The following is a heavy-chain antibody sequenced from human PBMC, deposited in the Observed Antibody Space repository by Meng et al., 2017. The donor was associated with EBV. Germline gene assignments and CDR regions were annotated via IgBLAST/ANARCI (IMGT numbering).Heavy chain of an antibody. J-gene: IGHJ4*02. Sequence: GPMRAILTHALTLTCTLSGLALSTRGVGVGCIRQAPGNALEWLALIYWDDDKRYSTSLKGRLTITKDTSKNQVVLTMTNMDPVDAATYYCAHIIAARPFDYWGQGTLVTVSS. V-gene: IGHV2-5*02. CDR2: IYWDDDK. CDR1: GLALSTRGVG. D-gene: IGHD6-6*01. CDR3: AHIIAARPFDY.